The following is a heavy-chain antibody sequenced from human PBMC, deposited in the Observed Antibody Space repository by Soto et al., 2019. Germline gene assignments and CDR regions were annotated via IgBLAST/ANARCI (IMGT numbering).Heavy chain of an antibody. J-gene: IGHJ4*02. CDR1: GGTFNRYT. CDR2: INPSGGST. D-gene: IGHD5-12*01. CDR3: ARDRRDGYNTFDY. V-gene: IGHV1-46*02. Sequence: ASVKVSYKGSGGTFNRYTITWVRQAPGQGLEWMGIINPSGGSTTCAQKFQGRVTMTRDTSTSTVYMELSSLRSEDTAVYYCARDRRDGYNTFDYWGQGTLVTVSS.